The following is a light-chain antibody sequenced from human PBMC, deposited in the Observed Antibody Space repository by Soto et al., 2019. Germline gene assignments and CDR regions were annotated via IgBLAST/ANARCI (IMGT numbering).Light chain of an antibody. V-gene: IGKV3-15*01. CDR2: GAS. CDR3: EHYNNCPRT. Sequence: EIVMTQSPATLSVSPGERATLSCRASQSVSSNLAWYQQKPGQAPRLLIYGASTRATGSPASFSASGSGTDFTLPNRALQSKAFAVYYCEHYNNCPRTFGQGTKVE. J-gene: IGKJ1*01. CDR1: QSVSSN.